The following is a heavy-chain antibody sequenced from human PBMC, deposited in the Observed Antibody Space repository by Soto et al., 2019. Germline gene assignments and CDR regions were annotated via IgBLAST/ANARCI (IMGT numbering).Heavy chain of an antibody. CDR2: IIPILGIA. Sequence: QVQLVQSGAEVKKPGSSVKVSCKASGGTFSSYTISWVRQAPGQGLEWMGRIIPILGIANYAQKFQGRVTTTADKATSTAYMELSSLRSEETAVYYCARDRGDGYNNYWGQGTLVTVSS. J-gene: IGHJ4*02. V-gene: IGHV1-69*08. CDR1: GGTFSSYT. D-gene: IGHD3-10*01. CDR3: ARDRGDGYNNY.